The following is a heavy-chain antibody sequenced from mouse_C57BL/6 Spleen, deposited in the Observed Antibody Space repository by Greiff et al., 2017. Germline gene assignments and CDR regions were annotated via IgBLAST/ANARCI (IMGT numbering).Heavy chain of an antibody. D-gene: IGHD2-5*01. CDR3: ARHEGYSNWFAY. CDR1: GYTFTEYT. Sequence: QVQLKESGAELVKPGASVKLSCKASGYTFTEYTIHWVKQRSGQGLEWIGWFYPGSGSIKYNEKFKDKATLPADKSSSTVYMELSRLTSEDSAVYFCARHEGYSNWFAYWGQGTLVTVSA. V-gene: IGHV1-62-2*01. J-gene: IGHJ3*01. CDR2: FYPGSGSI.